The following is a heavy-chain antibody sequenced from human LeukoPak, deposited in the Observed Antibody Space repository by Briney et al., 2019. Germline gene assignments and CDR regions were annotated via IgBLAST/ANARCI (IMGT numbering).Heavy chain of an antibody. V-gene: IGHV4-34*01. CDR2: ISHSGST. CDR1: GGSFSGYY. D-gene: IGHD2-15*01. J-gene: IGHJ6*04. CDR3: ARGPGYCSGGSCYRIINYYGMDV. Sequence: SETLSLTCAVYGGSFSGYYWSWIRQPPGKGLEWIGEISHSGSTNYNPSLKSRVTISVDTSKNQFSLKLSSVTAADTAVYYCARGPGYCSGGSCYRIINYYGMDVWGKGTTVTVSS.